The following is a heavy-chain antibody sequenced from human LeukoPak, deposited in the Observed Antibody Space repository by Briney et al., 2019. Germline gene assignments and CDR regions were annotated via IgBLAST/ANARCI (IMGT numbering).Heavy chain of an antibody. CDR1: GYTFTGYY. D-gene: IGHD2-2*01. J-gene: IGHJ6*02. Sequence: ASVKVSCKASGYTFTGYYMHWVRQAPGQGLEWMGWINPNSGGTNYAQKFQGRVTMTRDTSISTAYMELSRLRSDDTAVYYCAKGRGTSEPYYYGMDVWGQGTTVTVSS. CDR2: INPNSGGT. CDR3: AKGRGTSEPYYYGMDV. V-gene: IGHV1-2*02.